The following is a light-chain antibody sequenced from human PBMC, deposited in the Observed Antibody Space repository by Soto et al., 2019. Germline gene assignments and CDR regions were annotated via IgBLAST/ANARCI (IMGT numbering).Light chain of an antibody. Sequence: IPITQPPSSVAAPEGDRLTITCRASQGIGSWLAWYQKKPGKAPILLIYAASSLQSGVPSRFSGSGSGTDFTLTISSLQPEDCAIYFCQQANSFPITFGQGTRLEIK. J-gene: IGKJ5*01. CDR3: QQANSFPIT. CDR1: QGIGSW. CDR2: AAS. V-gene: IGKV1-12*01.